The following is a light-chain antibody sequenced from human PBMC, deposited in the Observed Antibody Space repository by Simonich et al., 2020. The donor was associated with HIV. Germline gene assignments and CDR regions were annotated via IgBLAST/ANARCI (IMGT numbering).Light chain of an antibody. CDR3: QQYNSYRYT. CDR1: QSISSW. V-gene: IGKV1-5*03. CDR2: KAS. Sequence: DIQMTQSPSTLSASVGDRVTITCRASQSISSWLAWYQQKPGKAPKLLIYKASSLEGGVPSRFSGRGSGTEFTLTISSLQPYDFATYYCQQYNSYRYTFGQGTKLETK. J-gene: IGKJ2*01.